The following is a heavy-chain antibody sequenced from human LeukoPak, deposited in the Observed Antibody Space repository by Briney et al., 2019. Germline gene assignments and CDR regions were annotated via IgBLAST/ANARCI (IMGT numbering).Heavy chain of an antibody. D-gene: IGHD5-12*01. CDR3: ARENAGGWLRGYFDY. CDR2: MSYDGSNK. J-gene: IGHJ4*02. Sequence: GRSLRLSCAASGFTFSSYAMHWVRQAPGKGLEWVAVMSYDGSNKYYADSVKGRFTISRDNSKNTLYLQMNSLRAEDTAVYYCARENAGGWLRGYFDYWGQGTLVTVSS. V-gene: IGHV3-30*04. CDR1: GFTFSSYA.